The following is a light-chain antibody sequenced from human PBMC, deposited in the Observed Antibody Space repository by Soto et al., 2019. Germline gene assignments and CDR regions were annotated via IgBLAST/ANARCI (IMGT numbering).Light chain of an antibody. J-gene: IGKJ1*01. CDR3: QYYVSPSWT. V-gene: IGKV3-20*01. CDR2: GAS. Sequence: EIVLTQSPGTLSLSPGERATLSCRASQSVTSNYLAWYQQRPGQAPRLLIFGASSRATGIPDRFSGSGSGTDFTLTISRLEPDDFAEYYCQYYVSPSWTFGQGTKVDIK. CDR1: QSVTSNY.